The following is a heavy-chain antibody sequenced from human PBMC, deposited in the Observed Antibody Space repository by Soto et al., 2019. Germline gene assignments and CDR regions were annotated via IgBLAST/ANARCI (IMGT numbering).Heavy chain of an antibody. Sequence: GGSLRLSCAASGFTFSSYAMHWVRQAPGKGLEWVAVISYDGSNKYYADSVKGRFTISRDNSKNTLYLQMNSLRAEDTAVYYCARDYRGKTHYYYYGMDVWGQGTTVTVSS. CDR2: ISYDGSNK. V-gene: IGHV3-30-3*01. J-gene: IGHJ6*02. D-gene: IGHD5-12*01. CDR3: ARDYRGKTHYYYYGMDV. CDR1: GFTFSSYA.